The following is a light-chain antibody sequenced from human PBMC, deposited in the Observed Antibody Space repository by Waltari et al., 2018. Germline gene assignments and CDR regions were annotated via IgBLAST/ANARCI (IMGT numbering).Light chain of an antibody. CDR1: SSDVGVYIY. J-gene: IGLJ2*01. CDR2: DAF. Sequence: QSALTQPASVSGSPGQSITISCTETSSDVGVYIYVSWYQQPPGKAPQLRIYDAFNPPSGVSDRFSGSKSANTAFLTISGLQAEDEADYYCSSYTRSSTVFGGGTTLTVL. V-gene: IGLV2-14*03. CDR3: SSYTRSSTV.